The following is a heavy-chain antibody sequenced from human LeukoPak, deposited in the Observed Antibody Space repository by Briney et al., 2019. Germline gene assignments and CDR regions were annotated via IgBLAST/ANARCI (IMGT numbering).Heavy chain of an antibody. CDR2: IYYRGSS. D-gene: IGHD1-20*01. Sequence: SGTLSLTCTVSGGSISNHYWSWIRQPPGKGLEWIGYIYYRGSSNYNPSLKSRVTISIDTSKNQFSLKLSSVTAADTAVYFCARDNPITGSIHYWGQGTLVTVSS. J-gene: IGHJ4*02. CDR1: GGSISNHY. CDR3: ARDNPITGSIHY. V-gene: IGHV4-59*11.